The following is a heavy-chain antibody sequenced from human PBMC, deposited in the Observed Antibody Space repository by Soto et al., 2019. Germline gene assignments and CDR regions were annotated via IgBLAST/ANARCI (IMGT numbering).Heavy chain of an antibody. D-gene: IGHD1-1*01. CDR3: ASYNWNSY. V-gene: IGHV3-74*01. CDR2: IDNDGSAT. J-gene: IGHJ4*02. Sequence: EVQLVESGGGLVQPGGSLRLSCVASGFTFNIYWMHWVRQAPGKGLEWVSRIDNDGSATTYADSVKGRFTISRDNAKNTLFLQMHTLRVDDTAVYYCASYNWNSYWGQGTLVTVSS. CDR1: GFTFNIYW.